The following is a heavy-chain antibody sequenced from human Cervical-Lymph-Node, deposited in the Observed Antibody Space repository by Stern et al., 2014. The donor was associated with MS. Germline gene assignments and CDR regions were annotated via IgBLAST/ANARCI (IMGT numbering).Heavy chain of an antibody. J-gene: IGHJ4*02. CDR1: GFTFSSYS. Sequence: EVQLVESGGGLVKPGGSLRLSCAASGFTFSSYSMHWVRQAPGKGLEWVASISSDGSYISYADSLKGRFTIYRDKAQTSLYLQLNSLRAEDTSVYDCARGRGGNYRYYFDYWGQGTLVTVSS. CDR3: ARGRGGNYRYYFDY. CDR2: ISSDGSYI. V-gene: IGHV3-21*01. D-gene: IGHD4-23*01.